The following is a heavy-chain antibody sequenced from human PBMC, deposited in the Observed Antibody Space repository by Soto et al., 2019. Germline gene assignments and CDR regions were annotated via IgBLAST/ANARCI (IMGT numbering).Heavy chain of an antibody. D-gene: IGHD3-3*01. Sequence: QLQLQESGPGLVKPSETLSLTCNASGGSISSSPYAWGWIRQSPGKGLEWIGTIDYSGTIYYNPSHKSRITISVDTSKNQISLRLSSVTAADTAVYYCARHVHNQGYEYYFDSWGQGTLVTVSS. CDR2: IDYSGTI. CDR3: ARHVHNQGYEYYFDS. V-gene: IGHV4-39*01. CDR1: GGSISSSPYA. J-gene: IGHJ4*02.